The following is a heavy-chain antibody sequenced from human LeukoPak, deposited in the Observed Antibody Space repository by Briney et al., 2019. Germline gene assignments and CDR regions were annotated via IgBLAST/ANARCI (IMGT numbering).Heavy chain of an antibody. CDR3: ARCSGDYGGNHCFDY. CDR2: INHSGST. J-gene: IGHJ4*02. CDR1: GGSFSGYY. V-gene: IGHV4-34*01. D-gene: IGHD4-17*01. Sequence: PSETLSLTCAVYGGSFSGYYWSWIRQPPGKGLEWIGEINHSGSTNCNPSLKSRVTISVDTSKNQFSLKLSSVTAADTAVYYCARCSGDYGGNHCFDYWGQGTLVTVSS.